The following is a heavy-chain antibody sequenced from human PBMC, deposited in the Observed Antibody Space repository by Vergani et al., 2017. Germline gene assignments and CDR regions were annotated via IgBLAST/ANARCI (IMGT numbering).Heavy chain of an antibody. CDR2: IRADTGDT. CDR3: ARDGTYYYGSGSFYLFDY. CDR1: GCTFFNYG. D-gene: IGHD3-10*01. V-gene: IGHV1-18*04. J-gene: IGHJ4*02. Sequence: QVQLVQSGPEVKRPGASVKVSCKTSGCTFFNYGVNWIRRAPGQGFEWLGWIRADTGDTKYSERLQDRVTLTTDSSTNTAYMELRSLKSDDTAVYYCARDGTYYYGSGSFYLFDYWGQGTLVTVSS.